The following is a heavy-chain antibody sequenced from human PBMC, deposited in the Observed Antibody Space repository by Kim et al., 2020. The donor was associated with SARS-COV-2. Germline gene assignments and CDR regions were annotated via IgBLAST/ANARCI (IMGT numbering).Heavy chain of an antibody. Sequence: ASVKVSCKASGYTFTSYYMHWVRQAPGQGLEWMGIINPSGGSTSYAQKFQGRVTMTRDTSTSTVYMELSSLRSEDTAVYYCARDLVLAAADKRRGNYYYYGMDVWGQGTTVTVSS. D-gene: IGHD6-13*01. CDR3: ARDLVLAAADKRRGNYYYYGMDV. CDR1: GYTFTSYY. CDR2: INPSGGST. J-gene: IGHJ6*02. V-gene: IGHV1-46*01.